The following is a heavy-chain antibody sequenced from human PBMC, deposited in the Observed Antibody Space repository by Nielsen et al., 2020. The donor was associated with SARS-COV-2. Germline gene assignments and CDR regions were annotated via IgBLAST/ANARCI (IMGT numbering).Heavy chain of an antibody. CDR3: ARLLDSRVYPTFDY. Sequence: ASVKVSCKASGYTFTTYGITWVRQAPGQGLEWMGRISSYNGNTKYTQKLQGRLSMTTDTSTSTAFMELRSLRYDDTAVYYCARLLDSRVYPTFDYWGQGTLVTVSS. V-gene: IGHV1-18*01. J-gene: IGHJ4*02. CDR1: GYTFTTYG. D-gene: IGHD3-22*01. CDR2: ISSYNGNT.